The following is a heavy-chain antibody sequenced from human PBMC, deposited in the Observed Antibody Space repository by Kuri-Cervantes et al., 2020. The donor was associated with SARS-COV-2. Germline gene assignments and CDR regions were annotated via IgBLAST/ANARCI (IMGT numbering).Heavy chain of an antibody. CDR2: INAGNGNT. CDR3: AKDIAGRDDYNIWKNDAFDI. V-gene: IGHV1-3*01. D-gene: IGHD5-24*01. Sequence: ASVKVSCKASGYTFTSYAMHWVRQAPGQRLEWMGWINAGNGNTKYSQKFQGRVTITRDTSASTAYMELSSLRSEDTAVYYCAKDIAGRDDYNIWKNDAFDIWGQGTMVAVSS. J-gene: IGHJ3*02. CDR1: GYTFTSYA.